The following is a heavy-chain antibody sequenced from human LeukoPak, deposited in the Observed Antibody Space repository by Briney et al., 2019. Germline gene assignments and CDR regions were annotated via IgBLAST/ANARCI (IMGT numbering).Heavy chain of an antibody. V-gene: IGHV3-21*01. J-gene: IGHJ4*02. Sequence: GGSLRLSCAASGISITGYSMNWIRQAPGKGLEWVATITSDSTYISHAASVRGRFTVSRGNAKNSVFLQMDSLRTGDTAVYFCARDCERGYSYGLCWGQGTVVTVSS. CDR1: GISITGYS. CDR2: ITSDSTYI. D-gene: IGHD5-18*01. CDR3: ARDCERGYSYGLC.